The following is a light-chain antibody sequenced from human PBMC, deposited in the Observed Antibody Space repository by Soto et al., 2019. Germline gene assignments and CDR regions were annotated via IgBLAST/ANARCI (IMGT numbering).Light chain of an antibody. J-gene: IGKJ4*01. V-gene: IGKV3-20*01. CDR1: QSVITS. Sequence: EIVLTQSPGTLSLSPGERATLSCRASQSVITSLAWYQQKPGQAPSLLMYGASNRATGIPDRFSGSGSGTDFTLTISRLEPEDFAVYYCQHYGSSPLTFGGGTKVEIK. CDR3: QHYGSSPLT. CDR2: GAS.